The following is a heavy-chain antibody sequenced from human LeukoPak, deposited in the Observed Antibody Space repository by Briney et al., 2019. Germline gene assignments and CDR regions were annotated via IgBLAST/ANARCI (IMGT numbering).Heavy chain of an antibody. CDR3: VRDSSHFDY. CDR2: IFYSGST. J-gene: IGHJ4*02. CDR1: GASIRTTNYY. Sequence: PSETLSLTCTVSGASIRTTNYYWGWIRQPPGKGLEWIGYIFYSGSTYYNPSLKSRVTLSVDTSKNQFSLRLSSVTAADTAVYYCVRDSSHFDYWGQGTLVTVSS. D-gene: IGHD6-6*01. V-gene: IGHV4-39*07.